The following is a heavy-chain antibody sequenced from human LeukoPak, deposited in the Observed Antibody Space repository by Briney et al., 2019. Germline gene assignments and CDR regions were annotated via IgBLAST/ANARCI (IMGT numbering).Heavy chain of an antibody. J-gene: IGHJ3*02. D-gene: IGHD6-13*01. V-gene: IGHV3-9*03. CDR1: GFTFDDYA. CDR2: ISWNSGSI. CDR3: AKDKGSSWYPYDAFDI. Sequence: GRSLRLSCAASGFTFDDYAMHWVRQAPGKGLEWVSGISWNSGSIGYADSVKGRSTISRDNAKNSLYLQMNSLRAEDMALYYCAKDKGSSWYPYDAFDIWGQGTMVTVSS.